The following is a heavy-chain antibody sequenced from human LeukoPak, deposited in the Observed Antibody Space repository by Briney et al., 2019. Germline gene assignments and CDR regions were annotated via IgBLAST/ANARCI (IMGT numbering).Heavy chain of an antibody. V-gene: IGHV3-30*18. J-gene: IGHJ4*02. CDR1: GFIFSSYG. CDR2: ISYDESNK. D-gene: IGHD6-19*01. CDR3: AKVGYSSGWWGAFDY. Sequence: GGSLRLSCAASGFIFSSYGMHWVRQAPGKGLEGVAVISYDESNKYYAASVKGRFTISRDTSENTLYLQMNSLRAEDTAMYYCAKVGYSSGWWGAFDYWGQGTLVTVSS.